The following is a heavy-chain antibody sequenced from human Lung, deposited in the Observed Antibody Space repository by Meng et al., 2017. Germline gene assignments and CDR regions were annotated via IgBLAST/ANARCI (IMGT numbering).Heavy chain of an antibody. D-gene: IGHD6-25*01. J-gene: IGHJ4*02. V-gene: IGHV1-2*06. Sequence: VLLLWVGAEVQQRGGPLQVSCQTSRVSFPGSLIRCVRRGPGQGREWMGRINPKSVDTHYAQKSQARVTMTGYTSIRTAYMELSGLRSVDTAMSYCARDEDISAAGKLFVDYWGQGTLVTVSS. CDR1: RVSFPGSL. CDR3: ARDEDISAAGKLFVDY. CDR2: INPKSVDT.